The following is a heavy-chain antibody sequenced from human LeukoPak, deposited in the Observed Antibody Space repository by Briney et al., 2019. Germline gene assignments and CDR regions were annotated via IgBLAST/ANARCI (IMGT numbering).Heavy chain of an antibody. J-gene: IGHJ4*02. CDR3: AKAQNYYDFWNNFDY. CDR1: GFTFSSYA. D-gene: IGHD3-3*01. CDR2: ISGSGGST. V-gene: IGHV3-23*01. Sequence: GGSLRLSCAASGFTFSSYAMSWVRQAPGKGLEWVSAISGSGGSTYYADSVKGRFTISRDNSKNTLYLQMNSLRAEDTAVYYRAKAQNYYDFWNNFDYWGQGTLVTVSS.